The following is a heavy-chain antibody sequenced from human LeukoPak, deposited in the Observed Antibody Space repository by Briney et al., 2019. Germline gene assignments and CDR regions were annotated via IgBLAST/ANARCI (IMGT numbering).Heavy chain of an antibody. Sequence: GGSLRLSCAASGFTFSTYSMDWVRQAPGKGLEWISHISTSSSTIYYADSVKGRFTISRDNAKNSLFLQMNNLRDEDTAVYCCVRGWRSNSFDYWGQGTLVTVSS. CDR3: VRGWRSNSFDY. D-gene: IGHD1-26*01. J-gene: IGHJ4*02. CDR2: ISTSSSTI. CDR1: GFTFSTYS. V-gene: IGHV3-48*02.